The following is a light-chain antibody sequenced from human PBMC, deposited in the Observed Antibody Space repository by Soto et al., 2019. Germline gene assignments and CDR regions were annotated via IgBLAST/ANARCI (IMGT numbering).Light chain of an antibody. CDR3: SSYTSSSTYVV. J-gene: IGLJ2*01. Sequence: QSALTQPASVSGSPGQSITISCTGTSSDVGGYNYVSWYQQHPGKAPKLMIYEVSNQPSGVSNRFSGSKSGNTASLTISGLQAEDEADYYCSSYTSSSTYVVFGGGTQLTVL. CDR2: EVS. CDR1: SSDVGGYNY. V-gene: IGLV2-14*01.